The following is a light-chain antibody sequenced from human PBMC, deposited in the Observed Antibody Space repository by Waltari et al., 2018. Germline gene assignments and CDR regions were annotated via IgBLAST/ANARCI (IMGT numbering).Light chain of an antibody. CDR3: QQYYSTPLT. V-gene: IGKV4-1*01. Sequence: DIVMTQSPDSLAVSLGEGATIDCQSSQRVLSSSNNKNYLAWYQQKQRQPPKLLISWASTRESGVPDRFSGSGSGTDFTLTISSLQAEDVAVYYCQQYYSTPLTFGGGTKVEIK. CDR2: WAS. CDR1: QRVLSSSNNKNY. J-gene: IGKJ4*01.